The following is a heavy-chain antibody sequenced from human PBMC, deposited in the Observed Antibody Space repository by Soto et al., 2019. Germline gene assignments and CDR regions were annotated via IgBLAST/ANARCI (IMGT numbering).Heavy chain of an antibody. D-gene: IGHD3-16*01. J-gene: IGHJ3*02. CDR1: GYTFTSYG. Sequence: ASVKVSCKASGYTFTSYGISWLRQAPGQGLEWMGWISAYNGNTNYAQKLQGRVTMTTDTSTSTAYMELRSLRSDDTAVYYCARAGVGLHLGEFDAFDIWGQGTMVTVSS. V-gene: IGHV1-18*01. CDR3: ARAGVGLHLGEFDAFDI. CDR2: ISAYNGNT.